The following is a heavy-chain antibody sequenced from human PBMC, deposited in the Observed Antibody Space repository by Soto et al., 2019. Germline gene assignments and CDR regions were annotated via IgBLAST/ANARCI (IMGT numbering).Heavy chain of an antibody. V-gene: IGHV1-18*01. CDR2: ISAHNGNT. J-gene: IGHJ4*02. Sequence: QVHLVQSGAEVKKPGASVKVSCKGSGYTFTSYGITWVRQAPGQGLEWRGWISAHNGNTNYAQKLQGRGTVTRDTPTSTAYMELRSLRSDDTAVDYCARGRYGVYWGQGELVTVPS. D-gene: IGHD3-10*01. CDR3: ARGRYGVY. CDR1: GYTFTSYG.